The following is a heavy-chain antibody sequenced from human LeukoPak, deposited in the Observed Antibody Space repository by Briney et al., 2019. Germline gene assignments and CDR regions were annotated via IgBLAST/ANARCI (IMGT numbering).Heavy chain of an antibody. CDR3: ARVGYYESSGYYEY. J-gene: IGHJ4*02. Sequence: ASVKVSCKASGYTLTDYYMHWVRQALGQGLEWMGRINPNSGGTNYAQKFQGRVTMTRDTSISTVYMELSRLRSDDTAVYYCARVGYYESSGYYEYWGQGTLVTVSS. D-gene: IGHD3-22*01. CDR2: INPNSGGT. V-gene: IGHV1-2*06. CDR1: GYTLTDYY.